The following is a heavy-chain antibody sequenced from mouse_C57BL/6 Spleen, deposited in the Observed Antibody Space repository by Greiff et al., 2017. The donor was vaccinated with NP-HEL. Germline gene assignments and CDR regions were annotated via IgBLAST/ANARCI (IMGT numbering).Heavy chain of an antibody. D-gene: IGHD2-3*01. CDR1: GFSLTSYG. J-gene: IGHJ1*03. CDR3: AKTFYDGYYYFDV. V-gene: IGHV2-5*01. CDR2: IWRGGST. Sequence: VKLQESGPGLVQPSQSLSITCTVSGFSLTSYGVHWVRQSPGKGLEWLGVIWRGGSTDYNAAFMSRLSITKDNSKSQVFVKMNSLQADDTAIYYCAKTFYDGYYYFDVWGTGTTVTVSS.